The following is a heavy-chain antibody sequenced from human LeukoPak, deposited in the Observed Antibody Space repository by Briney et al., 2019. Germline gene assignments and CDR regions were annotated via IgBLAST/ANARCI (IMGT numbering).Heavy chain of an antibody. D-gene: IGHD3-9*01. CDR2: IYHSGST. V-gene: IGHV4-30-2*01. CDR3: ARTYYDILTGYYEDY. CDR1: GGSISSGGYS. Sequence: SQTLSLTCAVSGGSISSGGYSWSWIRQPPGKGLEWIGYIYHSGSTYYNPSLKSRVTISVDRSKNQFSLKLSYVTAADTAVYYCARTYYDILTGYYEDYWGQGTLVTVSS. J-gene: IGHJ4*02.